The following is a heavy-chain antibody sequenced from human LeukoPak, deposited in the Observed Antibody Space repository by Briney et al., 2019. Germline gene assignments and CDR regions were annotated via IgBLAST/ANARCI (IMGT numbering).Heavy chain of an antibody. D-gene: IGHD2-2*01. CDR1: GGSFSGYY. CDR3: ARVSGDIVVVPAAFDP. J-gene: IGHJ5*02. V-gene: IGHV4-34*01. Sequence: SETLSLTCAVYGGSFSGYYWSWIRQPPGKGLEWIGEINHSGGTNYNPSLKSRVTISVDTSKNQFSLKLSSVTAADTAVYYCARVSGDIVVVPAAFDPWGQGTLVTVSS. CDR2: INHSGGT.